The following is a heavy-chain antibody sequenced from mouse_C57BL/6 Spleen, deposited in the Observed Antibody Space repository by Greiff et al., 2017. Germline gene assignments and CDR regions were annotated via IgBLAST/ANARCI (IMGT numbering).Heavy chain of an antibody. CDR1: GFTFSDYY. Sequence: EVKLVESEGGLVQPGSSMKLSCTASGFTFSDYYMAWVRQVPEKGLEWVANINYDGSSTYYLDSLKSRFIISRDNAKNILYLQMSSLKSEDTATYYCARERGNYAMDYWGQGTSVTVSS. V-gene: IGHV5-16*01. CDR3: ARERGNYAMDY. CDR2: INYDGSST. J-gene: IGHJ4*01.